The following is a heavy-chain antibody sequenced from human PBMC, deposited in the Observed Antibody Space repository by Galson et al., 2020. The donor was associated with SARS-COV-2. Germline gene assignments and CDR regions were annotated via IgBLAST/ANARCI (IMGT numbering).Heavy chain of an antibody. CDR1: GYTFTGYY. V-gene: IGHV1-2*02. D-gene: IGHD6-13*01. Sequence: ASVKVSCKASGYTFTGYYMHWVRQAPGQGLEWMGWINHNSGGTNYAQKFQGRVTMTRDTSISTAYMELSRLRSDDTAVYYCARDELQQLGLVADYWGQGTLVTVSS. CDR2: INHNSGGT. J-gene: IGHJ4*02. CDR3: ARDELQQLGLVADY.